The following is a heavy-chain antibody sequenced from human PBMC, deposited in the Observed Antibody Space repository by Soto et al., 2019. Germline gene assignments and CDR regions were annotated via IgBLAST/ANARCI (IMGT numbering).Heavy chain of an antibody. V-gene: IGHV1-2*04. CDR3: ARDRGVTTKTYYYYYGMDV. CDR2: INPNSGGT. Sequence: ASVRGSCKGSGYTFTGYYMHWVRQAPGQGLEWMGWINPNSGGTNYAQKFQGWVTMTRDTSISTAYMELSRLRSDDTAVYYCARDRGVTTKTYYYYYGMDVWGQGTTVTVSS. J-gene: IGHJ6*02. D-gene: IGHD4-17*01. CDR1: GYTFTGYY.